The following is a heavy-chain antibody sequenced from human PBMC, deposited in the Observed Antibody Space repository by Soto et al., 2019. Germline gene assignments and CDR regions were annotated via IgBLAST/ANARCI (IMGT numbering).Heavy chain of an antibody. CDR2: INHSGST. V-gene: IGHV4-34*01. CDR3: TRRVVRATTGGFDC. Sequence: PSETLSLTCAVYGGSFSGYYWSWIRQPPGKGLEWIGEINHSGSTNYNPSLKSRVTISVDTSENQFSLQLNSVTPEDTAVYYCTRRVVRATTGGFDCWGRGTLVTVSS. J-gene: IGHJ5*01. D-gene: IGHD1-26*01. CDR1: GGSFSGYY.